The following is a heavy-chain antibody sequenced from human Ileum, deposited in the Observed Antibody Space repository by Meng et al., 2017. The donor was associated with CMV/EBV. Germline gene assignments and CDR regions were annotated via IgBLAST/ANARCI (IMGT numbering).Heavy chain of an antibody. J-gene: IGHJ4*02. CDR3: IYGVAIF. Sequence: QITLKESGPTLVKPTQTLTLTCTFSGFSLTTTGVGVGWIRQPPGKALEWLALIYWDDDKRYSPSLKTRLTIAKDTSKNQVVLTMATMDPVDTGTYYCIYGVAIFWGQGILVVASS. CDR1: GFSLTTTGVG. V-gene: IGHV2-5*02. CDR2: IYWDDDK. D-gene: IGHD2-15*01.